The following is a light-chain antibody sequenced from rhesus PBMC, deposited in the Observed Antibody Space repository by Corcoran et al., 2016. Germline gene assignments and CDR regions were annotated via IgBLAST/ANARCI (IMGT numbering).Light chain of an antibody. J-gene: IGKJ1*01. CDR2: KAS. CDR1: QGISSW. Sequence: DIQMTQSPSSLSASVGDTVTITCRASQGISSWLAWYQQQPGKAPKLLIYKASSLQSGVTSRFSGSGSGTEFTLTISSLQSEDFATYYCQQYSSRPPWTFGQGTKVEIK. CDR3: QQYSSRPPWT. V-gene: IGKV1-22*01.